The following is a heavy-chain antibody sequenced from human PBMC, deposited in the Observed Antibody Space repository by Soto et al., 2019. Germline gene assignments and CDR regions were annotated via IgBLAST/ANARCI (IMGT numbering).Heavy chain of an antibody. CDR3: ARVAPSVGSVPRFDP. D-gene: IGHD3-10*01. CDR2: INAGNGNT. V-gene: IGHV1-3*01. J-gene: IGHJ5*02. Sequence: QVQLVQSGAEVKEPGASVRVSYKAFGYTFTAYNIHWLRQAPGQGLEWMGWINAGNGNTRSSRKFQGRVIITRDTSATTAYLEVDSLRSEDTAIYYCARVAPSVGSVPRFDPWGQGTLLTVSS. CDR1: GYTFTAYN.